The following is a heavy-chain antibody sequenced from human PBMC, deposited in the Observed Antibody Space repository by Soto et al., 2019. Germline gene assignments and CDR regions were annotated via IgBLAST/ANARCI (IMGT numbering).Heavy chain of an antibody. D-gene: IGHD6-19*01. CDR2: INHSGST. J-gene: IGHJ5*02. Sequence: TLSLTCAVYGGSFSGYYWSWIRQPPGKGLEWIGEINHSGSTNYNPSLKSRVTISVDTSKNQFSLKLSSVTAADTAVYYCARGGSGWYYNWFDPWGQGTLVTVSS. CDR1: GGSFSGYY. V-gene: IGHV4-34*01. CDR3: ARGGSGWYYNWFDP.